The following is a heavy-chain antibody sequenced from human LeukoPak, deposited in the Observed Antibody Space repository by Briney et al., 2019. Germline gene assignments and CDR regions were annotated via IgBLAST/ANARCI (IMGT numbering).Heavy chain of an antibody. CDR3: ATSPYYYGSGSYPEYFQH. J-gene: IGHJ1*01. V-gene: IGHV3-21*01. CDR2: ISSSSSYI. D-gene: IGHD3-10*01. Sequence: GGSLRLSCAASGFTFSSYWMHWVRQAPGKGLEWVSSISSSSSYIYYADSVKGRFTISRDNAKNSLYLQMNSLRAEDTAVYYCATSPYYYGSGSYPEYFQHWGQGTLVTVSS. CDR1: GFTFSSYW.